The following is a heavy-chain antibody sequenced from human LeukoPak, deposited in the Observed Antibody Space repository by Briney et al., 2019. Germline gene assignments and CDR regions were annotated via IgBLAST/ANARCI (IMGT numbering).Heavy chain of an antibody. CDR3: ARDHWDRWFDP. V-gene: IGHV4-59*01. D-gene: IGHD1-26*01. CDR1: GGSISGYY. CDR2: IYYSGTT. J-gene: IGHJ5*02. Sequence: SETLSLTCTVSGGSISGYYWNWIRQSPGKGLEWIGYIYYSGTTNYNPSLKSRVTISLDTPKNQFFLKLTSVTAADTAVYYCARDHWDRWFDPWGQGILVTVSS.